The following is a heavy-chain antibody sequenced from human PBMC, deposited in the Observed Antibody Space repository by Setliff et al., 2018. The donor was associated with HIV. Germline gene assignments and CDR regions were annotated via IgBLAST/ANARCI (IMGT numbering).Heavy chain of an antibody. CDR3: ARGSGGWGYSYGKNYYFDY. V-gene: IGHV1-2*02. Sequence: ASVKVSCKPSGYTFIGQLMHWVRQAPGQGLEWMGLLNPNTGSTTYAQKFQGRVTMTRDTSISTAYMEVSRLRSDDTAVYYCARGSGGWGYSYGKNYYFDYWGQGALVTVSS. CDR2: LNPNTGST. CDR1: GYTFIGQL. D-gene: IGHD5-18*01. J-gene: IGHJ4*02.